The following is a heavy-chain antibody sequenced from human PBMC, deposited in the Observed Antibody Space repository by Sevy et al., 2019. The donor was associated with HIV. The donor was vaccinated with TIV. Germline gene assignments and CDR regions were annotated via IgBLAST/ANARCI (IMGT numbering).Heavy chain of an antibody. CDR2: ISGSGGST. CDR3: AKDVGFYDSSGYSDFDY. J-gene: IGHJ4*02. Sequence: GSLRLSCAASGFTFSSYAMSWVRQAPGKGLEWVSAISGSGGSTYYADSVKGRFTISRDNSKNTLYLQMNSLRAEDTAVYYCAKDVGFYDSSGYSDFDYWGQGTLVTVSS. D-gene: IGHD3-22*01. CDR1: GFTFSSYA. V-gene: IGHV3-23*01.